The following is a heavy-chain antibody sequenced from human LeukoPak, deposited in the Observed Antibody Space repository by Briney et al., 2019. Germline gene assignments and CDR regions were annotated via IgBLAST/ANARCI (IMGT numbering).Heavy chain of an antibody. D-gene: IGHD2-2*01. CDR3: ARDLGYCSSTSCYNWFDP. CDR2: ISSSSSYI. V-gene: IGHV3-21*01. Sequence: PGGSLRLSCAASGFTFSSYSMNWVRQAPGKGLGWVSSISSSSSYIYYADSVKGRFTISRDNAKNSLYLQMNSLRAEDTAVYYCARDLGYCSSTSCYNWFDPWGQGTLVTVSS. J-gene: IGHJ5*02. CDR1: GFTFSSYS.